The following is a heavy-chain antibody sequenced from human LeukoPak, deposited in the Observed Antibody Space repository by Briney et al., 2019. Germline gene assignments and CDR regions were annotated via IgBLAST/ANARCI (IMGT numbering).Heavy chain of an antibody. CDR2: IGIRGDT. J-gene: IGHJ4*02. V-gene: IGHV3-13*01. Sequence: GRSLRLSCAASGFTFIDYDMHWVRQVIGKGLEWVSAIGIRGDTHYSGSVKGRFTISRENAENSLYLQMNSLRAEDTAVYYCARGGIQVSGIDEFDYWGQGTLVTVSS. D-gene: IGHD6-19*01. CDR3: ARGGIQVSGIDEFDY. CDR1: GFTFIDYD.